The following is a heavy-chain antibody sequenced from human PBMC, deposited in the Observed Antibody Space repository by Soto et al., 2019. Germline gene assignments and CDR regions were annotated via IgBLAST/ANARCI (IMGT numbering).Heavy chain of an antibody. V-gene: IGHV3-33*01. D-gene: IGHD4-17*01. J-gene: IGHJ6*02. CDR1: GFTFSSYG. CDR3: ATDLYGDYVYYYYGMDV. Sequence: QVQLVESGGGVVQPGRSLRLSCAASGFTFSSYGMHWVRQAPGKGLEWVAVIWYDGSNKYYADSVKGRFTISRDNSKNALYLQMNSVRAEDTAVYYCATDLYGDYVYYYYGMDVWGQGTTVTVSS. CDR2: IWYDGSNK.